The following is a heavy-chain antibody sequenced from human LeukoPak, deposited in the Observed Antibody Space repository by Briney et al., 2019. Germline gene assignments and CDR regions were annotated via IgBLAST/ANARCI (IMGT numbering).Heavy chain of an antibody. J-gene: IGHJ5*02. Sequence: GGSLRLSCAASGCTFSSYGMHWVRQAPGKGLEWVAVISYDGSNKYYADSVKGRFTISRDNSKNTLYLQMNSLRAEDTAVYYCAKDLASDIVVVPAAPEFDPWGQGTLVTVSS. CDR2: ISYDGSNK. CDR3: AKDLASDIVVVPAAPEFDP. D-gene: IGHD2-2*01. V-gene: IGHV3-30*18. CDR1: GCTFSSYG.